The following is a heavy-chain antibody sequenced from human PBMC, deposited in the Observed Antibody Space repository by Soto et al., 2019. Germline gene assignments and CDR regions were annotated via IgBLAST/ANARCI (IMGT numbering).Heavy chain of an antibody. D-gene: IGHD3-9*01. J-gene: IGHJ4*02. V-gene: IGHV3-49*03. CDR2: IRNKTYGETT. Sequence: GSLRLSCTTSGFTFGDYSMSWLRQAPGKGLEWVGFIRNKTYGETTEDAASVRGRFTISRDDSKSIAYLQMNSLKTEDTSVYYCTRVRYDILTGYYLFDYWGQGTLVTVS. CDR1: GFTFGDYS. CDR3: TRVRYDILTGYYLFDY.